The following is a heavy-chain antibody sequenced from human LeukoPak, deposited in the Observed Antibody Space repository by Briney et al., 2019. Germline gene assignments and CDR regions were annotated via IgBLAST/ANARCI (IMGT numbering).Heavy chain of an antibody. CDR3: ARDADFYDNRGHQITQYYYDH. J-gene: IGHJ4*02. D-gene: IGHD3-22*01. CDR2: ITSSSRYT. Sequence: GGSLRLSCGASGFVFHDYNMNWVRQAPGRGLEWVSSITSSSRYTFYADSVKGRFTISRDNTRNSLFLQMDSLTSEDTAVYFCARDADFYDNRGHQITQYYYDHWGQGTLVTVSS. V-gene: IGHV3-21*06. CDR1: GFVFHDYN.